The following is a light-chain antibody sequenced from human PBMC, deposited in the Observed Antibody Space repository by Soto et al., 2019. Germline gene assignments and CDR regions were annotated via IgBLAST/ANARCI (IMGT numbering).Light chain of an antibody. Sequence: DIVLTQSPATLSVSPGERATLSCRASLPISNKLAWYQQRPGQSLRLLIYGASARAHGVPARFSGSGSGTEFTLTISSLQSEDLAVYYCQQYENWPPAVTFGGGTNV. CDR3: QQYENWPPAVT. V-gene: IGKV3-15*01. CDR1: LPISNK. J-gene: IGKJ4*01. CDR2: GAS.